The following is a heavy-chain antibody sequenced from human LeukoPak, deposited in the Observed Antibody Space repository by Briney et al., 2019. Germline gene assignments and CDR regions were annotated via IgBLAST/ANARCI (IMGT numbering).Heavy chain of an antibody. CDR1: GGSFSGYY. D-gene: IGHD3-10*01. Sequence: SETLSLTCAVYGGSFSGYYWSWIRQPPGKGLEWIGEINHSGSTNYNPSLKSRVTISVDTSKNQFSLKLSSVTAADTAVYYCARGKTYYYGSGSYFDYWGQGTLVTVSS. CDR2: INHSGST. CDR3: ARGKTYYYGSGSYFDY. J-gene: IGHJ4*02. V-gene: IGHV4-34*01.